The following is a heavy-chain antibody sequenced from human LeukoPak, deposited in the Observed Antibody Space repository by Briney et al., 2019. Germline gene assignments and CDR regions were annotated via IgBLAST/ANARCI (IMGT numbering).Heavy chain of an antibody. CDR3: AKVNGQQQPGFGRYYYYMDV. V-gene: IGHV3-23*01. D-gene: IGHD6-13*01. Sequence: PGGSLRLSCAASGFTFSSYAMSWVRQAPGQGLEWGSAISGSGGSTYYADSVKGRFTISRDNSKNTLYLQMNSLRAEDTAVYYCAKVNGQQQPGFGRYYYYMDVWGKGTTVTVSS. CDR2: ISGSGGST. CDR1: GFTFSSYA. J-gene: IGHJ6*03.